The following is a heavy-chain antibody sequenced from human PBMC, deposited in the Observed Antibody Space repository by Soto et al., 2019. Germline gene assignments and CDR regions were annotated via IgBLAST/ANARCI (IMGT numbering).Heavy chain of an antibody. Sequence: ASVKVSCKASGGTFSSYAISWVRQAPGQGLEWMGGIIPIFGTANYAQKFQGRVTITADESTSTAYMELSSLRSEDTAVYYCASSENKVGYCSSTSCYGAFDIWGQGTMVTVSS. CDR3: ASSENKVGYCSSTSCYGAFDI. V-gene: IGHV1-69*13. CDR2: IIPIFGTA. D-gene: IGHD2-2*01. CDR1: GGTFSSYA. J-gene: IGHJ3*02.